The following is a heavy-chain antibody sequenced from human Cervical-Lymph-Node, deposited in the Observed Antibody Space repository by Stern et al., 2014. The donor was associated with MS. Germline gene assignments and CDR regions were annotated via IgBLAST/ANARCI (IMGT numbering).Heavy chain of an antibody. CDR1: GGSISSNY. Sequence: QVQLVESGPGLVKPSETLSLTCTVSGGSISSNYWSWIRQPPGKGLEWIGYLYYSGNTKYNPSLKGRVPTSGDTSKTLFPLTLSSVTAADTAVYYCARHGPPRRRDDSNHPNFDYWGPGTLVAVSS. CDR2: LYYSGNT. D-gene: IGHD5-24*01. V-gene: IGHV4-59*08. CDR3: ARHGPPRRRDDSNHPNFDY. J-gene: IGHJ4*02.